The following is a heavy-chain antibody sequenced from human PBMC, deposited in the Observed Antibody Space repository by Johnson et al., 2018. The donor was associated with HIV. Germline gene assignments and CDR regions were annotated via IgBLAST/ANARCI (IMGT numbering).Heavy chain of an antibody. CDR1: DFTVGSIY. CDR2: IYSGGSS. J-gene: IGHJ3*02. V-gene: IGHV3-66*01. D-gene: IGHD6-19*01. Sequence: MLLVESGGGLVQPGGSLRLSCAASDFTVGSIYMSWVRQAPGKGLAWVSLIYSGGSSYYADSVKGRFTISRDNSKNTLYLQMNSLKTEDTAVYYCTTISQWLVPGTFDIWGQGTMVTVSS. CDR3: TTISQWLVPGTFDI.